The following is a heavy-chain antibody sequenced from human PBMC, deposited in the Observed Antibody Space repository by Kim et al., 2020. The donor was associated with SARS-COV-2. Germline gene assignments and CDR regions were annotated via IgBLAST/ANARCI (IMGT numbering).Heavy chain of an antibody. Sequence: KSRVTISVDTSKNQFSLKLSSVTAADTAVYYCARALGYCSSTSCYGWFDPWGQGTLVTVSS. CDR3: ARALGYCSSTSCYGWFDP. J-gene: IGHJ5*02. V-gene: IGHV4-39*01. D-gene: IGHD2-2*01.